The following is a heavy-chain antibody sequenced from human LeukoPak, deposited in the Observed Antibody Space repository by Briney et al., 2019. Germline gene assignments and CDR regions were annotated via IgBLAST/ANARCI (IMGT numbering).Heavy chain of an antibody. CDR1: GGTFSIYA. CDR2: IIPIFGTA. Sequence: SVKVSCKASGGTFSIYATSWVRQAPGQGLDWMVGIIPIFGTANYAHKFQGRVTITADESTSTAYMELSSLRSEDTAVYYCASRVLNDYGDYYYGMDVWGQGTTVTVSS. V-gene: IGHV1-69*13. CDR3: ASRVLNDYGDYYYGMDV. D-gene: IGHD4-17*01. J-gene: IGHJ6*02.